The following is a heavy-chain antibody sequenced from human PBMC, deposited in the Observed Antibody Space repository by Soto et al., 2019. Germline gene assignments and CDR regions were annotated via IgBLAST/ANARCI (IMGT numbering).Heavy chain of an antibody. J-gene: IGHJ4*02. CDR1: GFTFSSYA. CDR2: ISATGGST. Sequence: PGGSLRLSCAASGFTFSSYAMSWVRQAPGKGLEWVSTISATGGSTYYADCVKGRFTISRDNSKNTLYLQMNGLRVEDTAVYYCAKDRLAGNFDYWGQGTQVTVSS. CDR3: AKDRLAGNFDY. V-gene: IGHV3-23*01.